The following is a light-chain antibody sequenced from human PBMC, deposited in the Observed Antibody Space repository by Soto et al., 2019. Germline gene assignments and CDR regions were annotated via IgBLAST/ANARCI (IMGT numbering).Light chain of an antibody. J-gene: IGKJ1*01. CDR2: GAS. CDR3: QQYNSWPT. V-gene: IGKV3-15*01. Sequence: EIVMMQSPATLSVSPGEGATLSCRASRIVSRMVAWYQQRPGQAPRPLIRGASTRADGVPARFSGSGSETEFTLTISSLQSEDFAVYSCQQYNSWPTFGQGTKVEI. CDR1: RIVSRM.